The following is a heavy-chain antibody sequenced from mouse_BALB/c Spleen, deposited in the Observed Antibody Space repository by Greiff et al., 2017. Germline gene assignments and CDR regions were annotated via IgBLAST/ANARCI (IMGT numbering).Heavy chain of an antibody. Sequence: VMLVESGAELVRPGSSVKISCKASGYAFSSYWMNWVKQRPGQGLEWIGQIYPGDGDTNYNGKFKGKATLTADKSSSTAYMQLSSLTSEDSAVYFCARRGTGTYAMDYWGQGTSVTVSS. J-gene: IGHJ4*01. D-gene: IGHD4-1*01. CDR3: ARRGTGTYAMDY. V-gene: IGHV1-80*01. CDR2: IYPGDGDT. CDR1: GYAFSSYW.